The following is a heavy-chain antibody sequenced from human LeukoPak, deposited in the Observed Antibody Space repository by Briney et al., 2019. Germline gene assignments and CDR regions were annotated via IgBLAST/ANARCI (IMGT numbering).Heavy chain of an antibody. CDR1: GFTFSNYA. Sequence: PGGSLRLSCAASGFTFSNYAMSWVRQAPGMGLEWVSAITGGGSGIYYADSMKSRFTISRDNSKNTLYLQINSLRAEDTAVYYCAKWGDYDVLTGYYVSDYWGQGTLVTVSS. D-gene: IGHD3-9*01. V-gene: IGHV3-23*01. J-gene: IGHJ4*02. CDR3: AKWGDYDVLTGYYVSDY. CDR2: ITGGGSGI.